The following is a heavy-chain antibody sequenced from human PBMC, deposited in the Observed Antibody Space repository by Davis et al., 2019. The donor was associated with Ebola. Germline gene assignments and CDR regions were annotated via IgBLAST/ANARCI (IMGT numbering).Heavy chain of an antibody. D-gene: IGHD1-26*01. Sequence: ASVKVSCKASGYTFSSYDINWVRQATGQGLEWMGWMNPNSGNTGYAQKFQGRVTMTTDTSTGTAYLDLRSLRSDDTAVYFCARTSIVGTTTTASDIWGQGTLVTVSS. CDR2: MNPNSGNT. J-gene: IGHJ3*02. CDR3: ARTSIVGTTTTASDI. V-gene: IGHV1-8*01. CDR1: GYTFSSYD.